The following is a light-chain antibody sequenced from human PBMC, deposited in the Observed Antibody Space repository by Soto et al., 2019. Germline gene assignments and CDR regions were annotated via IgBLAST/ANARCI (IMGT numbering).Light chain of an antibody. CDR1: SSDVGGYNY. J-gene: IGLJ1*01. Sequence: QSVLPQPASLSGSPGQSITISCTGTSSDVGGYNYVSWYQQHPGKAPKLMIYDVRNRPSGVSNRFSGSKSVNTASLTISGLQAEDEADYYCSSYTTISTYVFGTGTRSPS. CDR2: DVR. CDR3: SSYTTISTYV. V-gene: IGLV2-14*01.